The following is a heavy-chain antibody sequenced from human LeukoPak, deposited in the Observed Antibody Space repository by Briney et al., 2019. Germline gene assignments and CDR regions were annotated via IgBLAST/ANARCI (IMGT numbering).Heavy chain of an antibody. V-gene: IGHV3-7*03. Sequence: GGSLRLSCAVSGFTSSSYWMSRVRQAREKGLEWVANIKQDGSEKYYVDSVKGRFTISRDNAKNSLYLQMNSLRAEDTAVYYCARAPYCIGGSCRFDYWGQGTLDTVSS. D-gene: IGHD2-15*01. CDR2: IKQDGSEK. J-gene: IGHJ4*02. CDR1: GFTSSSYW. CDR3: ARAPYCIGGSCRFDY.